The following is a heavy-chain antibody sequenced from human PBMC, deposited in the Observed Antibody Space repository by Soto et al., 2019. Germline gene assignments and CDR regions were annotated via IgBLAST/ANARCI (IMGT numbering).Heavy chain of an antibody. V-gene: IGHV3-33*01. Sequence: QVQLVESGGGVVQPGRSLRLSCAASGFTFSSYGMHWVRQAPGKGLEWVAVIWYDGSNKYYADSVKGRFTISRDNSKNTLYLQMNSLRAEDTAVYYCARAAIYCIRTSCINWFDPWGQGTLVTVSS. D-gene: IGHD2-2*01. CDR2: IWYDGSNK. CDR3: ARAAIYCIRTSCINWFDP. CDR1: GFTFSSYG. J-gene: IGHJ5*02.